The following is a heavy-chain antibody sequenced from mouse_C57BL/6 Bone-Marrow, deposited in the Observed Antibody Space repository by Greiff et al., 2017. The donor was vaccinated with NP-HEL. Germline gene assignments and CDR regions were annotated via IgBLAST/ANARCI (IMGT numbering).Heavy chain of an antibody. Sequence: VQLQQSGAELVKPGASVKLSCTASGFNIKDYYMHWVKQRTEQGLEWIGRIDPEDGETTYAPKFQGKATITADTSSNTAYLQLSSLTSEDTAVYYCARRRGNYTPFDYWGQGTTLTVSS. CDR3: ARRRGNYTPFDY. CDR2: IDPEDGET. J-gene: IGHJ2*01. D-gene: IGHD2-1*01. V-gene: IGHV14-2*01. CDR1: GFNIKDYY.